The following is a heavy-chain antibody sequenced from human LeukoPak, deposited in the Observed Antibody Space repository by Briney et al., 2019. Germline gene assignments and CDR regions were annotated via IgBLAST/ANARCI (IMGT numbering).Heavy chain of an antibody. CDR3: ARDCSSTSRYLDF. V-gene: IGHV4-34*01. J-gene: IGHJ4*02. D-gene: IGHD2-2*01. Sequence: SETLSLTCAVYGGSFSGYYWSWIRQPPGKGLEWIGEINHSGNINYNPSLKSRVTISADTSKNQFSLKLTSVTAADTAVYYCARDCSSTSRYLDFWGQGTLVTVSS. CDR2: INHSGNI. CDR1: GGSFSGYY.